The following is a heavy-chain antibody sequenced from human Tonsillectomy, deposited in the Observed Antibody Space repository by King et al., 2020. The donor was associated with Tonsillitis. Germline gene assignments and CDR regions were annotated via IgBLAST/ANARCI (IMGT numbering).Heavy chain of an antibody. Sequence: VQLVESVGGLVQPGGSLRLSCSVSGFIFNIYGLHWGRQAPGTGLHYVSVISSDGTTTNYADSVKGRFIISRDNSKNTLYLHMTSLTPDDTALYYCVKVRGVVTAYPDTFDMWGQGTLVSVS. CDR1: GFIFNIYG. CDR3: VKVRGVVTAYPDTFDM. D-gene: IGHD2-21*02. CDR2: ISSDGTTT. J-gene: IGHJ3*02. V-gene: IGHV3-64D*06.